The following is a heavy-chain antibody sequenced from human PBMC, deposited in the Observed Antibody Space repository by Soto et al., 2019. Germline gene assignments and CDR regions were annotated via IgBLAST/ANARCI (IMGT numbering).Heavy chain of an antibody. CDR1: GGSIGSYY. CDR2: IYYSGST. V-gene: IGHV4-59*01. J-gene: IGHJ4*02. CDR3: ARGGSVKFDY. D-gene: IGHD5-12*01. Sequence: SETLSLTCTVSGGSIGSYYWSWIRQPPGKGLEWIGYIYYSGSTNYNPSLKSRVTISVDTSKNQFSLKLSSVTAADTAVYYCARGGSVKFDYWGQGTLVTVSS.